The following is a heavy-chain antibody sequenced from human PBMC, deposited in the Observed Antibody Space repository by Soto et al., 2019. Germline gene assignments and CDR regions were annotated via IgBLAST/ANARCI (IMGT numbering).Heavy chain of an antibody. J-gene: IGHJ6*02. Sequence: QVQVVQSGVEVRRPGSSVKVSCKASGDTFKNCVISWVRQAPGQGLEWMGGIIPLFGTTDFAQRFQGRLTITTDEYTTTGYLELSRLRSEDTATYSCAAERGFGTLSVVWGQGTTVIVSS. CDR2: IIPLFGTT. CDR1: GDTFKNCV. CDR3: AAERGFGTLSVV. V-gene: IGHV1-69*01. D-gene: IGHD2-15*01.